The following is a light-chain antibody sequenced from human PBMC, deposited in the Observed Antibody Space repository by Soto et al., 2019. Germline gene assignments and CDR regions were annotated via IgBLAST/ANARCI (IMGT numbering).Light chain of an antibody. Sequence: QSVLTQPPSASGTPGQRVTISCSGSGSNIGTNTVNWYQQFPRSAPKLLMYSSNQRPSGVPDRFSGSKSGTSASLAISGLQSEDEADYYCAAWDGSLNVVLFGGGTKLTVL. J-gene: IGLJ3*02. CDR1: GSNIGTNT. CDR3: AAWDGSLNVVL. V-gene: IGLV1-44*01. CDR2: SSN.